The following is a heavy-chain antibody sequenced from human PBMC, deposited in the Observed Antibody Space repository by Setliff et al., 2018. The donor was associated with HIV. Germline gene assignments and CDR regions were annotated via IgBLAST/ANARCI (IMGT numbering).Heavy chain of an antibody. CDR2: ISTSGIT. CDR3: AREDGEYTSSPRWFDP. D-gene: IGHD6-13*01. J-gene: IGHJ5*02. CDR1: GDSINSGFYY. Sequence: SETLSLTCTVSGDSINSGFYYWSWIRQPAGRGLEWIGRISTSGITNYNPSLKSRVTISVDTSKDQFSLKVTSVNAPDTAVYFCAREDGEYTSSPRWFDPWGQGTQVTVSS. V-gene: IGHV4-61*02.